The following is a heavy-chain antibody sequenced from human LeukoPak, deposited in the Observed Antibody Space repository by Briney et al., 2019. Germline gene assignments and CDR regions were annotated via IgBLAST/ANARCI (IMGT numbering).Heavy chain of an antibody. V-gene: IGHV3-15*01. J-gene: IGHJ4*02. CDR2: IKNKADGGTT. Sequence: PGGSLRLSCAASGFTFSNVWMTWVRQAPGKGLGWVGHIKNKADGGTTDYAAPVKGRFTISRDDSKNTMYLQMNSLKTEDTAVYYCSADVPFTAGGAIVYWGQGTLVTVSS. D-gene: IGHD3-16*02. CDR1: GFTFSNVW. CDR3: SADVPFTAGGAIVY.